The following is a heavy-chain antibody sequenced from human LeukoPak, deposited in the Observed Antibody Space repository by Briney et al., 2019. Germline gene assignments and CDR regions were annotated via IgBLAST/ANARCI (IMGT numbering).Heavy chain of an antibody. CDR2: TSQDGSEK. CDR1: GFTFFTHW. D-gene: IGHD3-16*02. Sequence: GGSLRLSCAASGFTFFTHWMNWVRQAPGKGLEWVATTSQDGSEKYYVDSVKGRFTISRDNAKNSLYLQMNSLRAEDTAAYYCATYYDYVWGSYRYTYYFDYWGQGTLVTVSS. V-gene: IGHV3-7*01. J-gene: IGHJ4*02. CDR3: ATYYDYVWGSYRYTYYFDY.